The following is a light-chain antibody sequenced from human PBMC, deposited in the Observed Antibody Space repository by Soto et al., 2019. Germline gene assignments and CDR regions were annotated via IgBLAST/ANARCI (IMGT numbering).Light chain of an antibody. J-gene: IGKJ5*01. CDR3: QQYANLPT. Sequence: DNQMTQSPFSLSASVGDRVTITCQASQDINNYLNWYQQKPGKAPKLLIYDASNLETGVPSRFSGSRSGTDFTFTISSLQPEDIATYYCQQYANLPTFGQGTRLEIK. CDR2: DAS. V-gene: IGKV1-33*01. CDR1: QDINNY.